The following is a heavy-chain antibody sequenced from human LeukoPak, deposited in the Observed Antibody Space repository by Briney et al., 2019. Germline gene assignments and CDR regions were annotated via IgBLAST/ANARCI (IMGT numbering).Heavy chain of an antibody. CDR1: GGSISSYY. D-gene: IGHD3-22*01. CDR2: IYTSGST. V-gene: IGHV4-4*07. CDR3: TREYYYDSSGYYLYFDY. Sequence: SETLSLTCTVSGGSISSYYWSWIQQPAGKGLEWIGRIYTSGSTNYNPSLKSRVTMSVDTSKNQFSLKLSSVTAADTAVYYCTREYYYDSSGYYLYFDYWGQGTLVTVSS. J-gene: IGHJ4*02.